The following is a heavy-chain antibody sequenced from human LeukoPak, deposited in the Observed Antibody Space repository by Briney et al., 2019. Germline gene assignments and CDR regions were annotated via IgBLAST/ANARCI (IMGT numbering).Heavy chain of an antibody. V-gene: IGHV3-23*01. CDR1: GFTLSNYA. Sequence: PGASLRLSCVASGFTLSNYAMSWVRQAPGKGLEWVSSISGSGGSTYKAENVKGRFTNSRDNSKNTLYLQMNSLRDEDTAIYYCAAGYTTGWYVWYFDYWGQGTLVTVSA. CDR3: AAGYTTGWYVWYFDY. CDR2: ISGSGGST. D-gene: IGHD6-19*01. J-gene: IGHJ4*02.